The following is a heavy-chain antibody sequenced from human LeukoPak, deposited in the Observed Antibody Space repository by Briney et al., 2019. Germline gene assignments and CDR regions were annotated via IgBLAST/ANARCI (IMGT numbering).Heavy chain of an antibody. D-gene: IGHD4-11*01. CDR3: AKYLDYSNYTGP. V-gene: IGHV3-30*02. J-gene: IGHJ5*02. CDR1: GFTFSSYG. CDR2: IRYDGSNK. Sequence: PGGSLRLSCAASGFTFSSYGMHWVRQAPGKGLEWVAFIRYDGSNKYYADSVKGRFTISRDNSKNTLYLQMNSLRAEDTAVYYCAKYLDYSNYTGPWGQGTLVTVSS.